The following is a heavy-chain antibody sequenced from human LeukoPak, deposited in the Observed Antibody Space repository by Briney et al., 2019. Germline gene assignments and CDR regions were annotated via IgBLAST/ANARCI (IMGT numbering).Heavy chain of an antibody. CDR3: ARAEGRYYPDYNWFDP. CDR2: IYSDGTT. D-gene: IGHD2/OR15-2a*01. J-gene: IGHJ5*02. V-gene: IGHV4-4*07. CDR1: SNSNKNYY. Sequence: SETLSLTCTVSSNSNKNYYWSWIRQPAGKGLEWVGRIYSDGTTNYNPSLKSRVTLSLDTSKNQFSLKLRSVTAADTAMYYCARAEGRYYPDYNWFDPWGQGTLVTVSS.